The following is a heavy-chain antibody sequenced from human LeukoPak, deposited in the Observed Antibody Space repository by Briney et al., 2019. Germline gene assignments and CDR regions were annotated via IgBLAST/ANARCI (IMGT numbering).Heavy chain of an antibody. J-gene: IGHJ4*02. CDR2: IMQDGSEK. CDR1: GVTFSSYW. D-gene: IGHD6-19*01. Sequence: GGSLSLSCAASGVTFSSYWMSWVRQDPGKGGEWGANIMQDGSEKNYVESVKGRFTISRDNAKNSLYLQMNSLRAEDTAVYYCARDISSGCYDYWGQGTLVTVSS. CDR3: ARDISSGCYDY. V-gene: IGHV3-7*03.